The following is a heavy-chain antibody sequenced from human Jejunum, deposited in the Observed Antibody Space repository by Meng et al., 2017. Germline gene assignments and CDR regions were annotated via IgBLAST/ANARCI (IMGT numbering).Heavy chain of an antibody. CDR2: IYYSGGT. CDR3: AHSSSSSSFGFDY. D-gene: IGHD6-6*01. Sequence: QVQVQESGPGPVMPSETLSLTCTVSGGSVSSAAYYWNWIRQPPGKGLEWIGYIYYSGGTTYSPSLNSRVTISIDTAKNQVSLKVSSVTAADTAVYYCAHSSSSSSFGFDYWGQGTLVTVSS. V-gene: IGHV4-61*08. J-gene: IGHJ4*02. CDR1: GGSVSSAAYY.